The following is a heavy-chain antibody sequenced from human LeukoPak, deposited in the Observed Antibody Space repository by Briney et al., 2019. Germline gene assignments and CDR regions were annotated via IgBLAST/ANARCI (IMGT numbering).Heavy chain of an antibody. D-gene: IGHD3-22*01. Sequence: LSGGSLRLSCAASGFTFSSYAVSWVRQAPGKGLEWVSAISGSGGSTYYADSVKGRFTISRDNSKNTLYLQMNSLRAEDTAVYYCAKVTYYYDSSGPDYWGQGTLVTVSS. CDR1: GFTFSSYA. CDR3: AKVTYYYDSSGPDY. CDR2: ISGSGGST. V-gene: IGHV3-23*01. J-gene: IGHJ4*02.